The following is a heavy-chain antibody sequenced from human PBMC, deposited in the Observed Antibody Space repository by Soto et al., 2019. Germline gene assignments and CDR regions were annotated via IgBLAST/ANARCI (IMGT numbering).Heavy chain of an antibody. CDR1: GGSISSGGYY. Sequence: SETLSLTCTVSGGSISSGGYYWSRIRQHPGKGLEWIGYIYYSGSTYYNPSLKSRVTISVDTSKNQFSLKLSSVTAADTAVYYCARVMAPPPVAGRRPHNWFDPWGQGTLVTVSS. CDR3: ARVMAPPPVAGRRPHNWFDP. D-gene: IGHD2-8*01. CDR2: IYYSGST. J-gene: IGHJ5*02. V-gene: IGHV4-31*03.